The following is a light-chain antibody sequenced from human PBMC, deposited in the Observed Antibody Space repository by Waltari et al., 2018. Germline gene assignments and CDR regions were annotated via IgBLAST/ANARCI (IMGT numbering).Light chain of an antibody. CDR2: AVS. CDR3: SSYAGSSKGV. V-gene: IGLV2-23*02. J-gene: IGLJ2*01. Sequence: QSALTQPASVSGSPGQSITIPCTGTSSDVGNYQRFSWYQQHPGKAPKLMIYAVSKRPSGVSDRFSGSKSGDMASLTISGLQPEDEAEYFCSSYAGSSKGVFGGGTKVTVL. CDR1: SSDVGNYQR.